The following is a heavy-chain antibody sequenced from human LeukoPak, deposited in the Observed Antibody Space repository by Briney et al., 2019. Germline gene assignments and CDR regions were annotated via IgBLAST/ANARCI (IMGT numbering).Heavy chain of an antibody. Sequence: GGSLRLSCATSGFTFSSYWMHWVRQTPGKGLVWLSAIHNDGSVTTSADSVKGRFTISRDNAKNTLYPQMNSLRAEDTAVYYCARDRRDYYYMDVWGKGTTVTVSS. CDR3: ARDRRDYYYMDV. V-gene: IGHV3-74*01. CDR1: GFTFSSYW. CDR2: IHNDGSVT. J-gene: IGHJ6*03.